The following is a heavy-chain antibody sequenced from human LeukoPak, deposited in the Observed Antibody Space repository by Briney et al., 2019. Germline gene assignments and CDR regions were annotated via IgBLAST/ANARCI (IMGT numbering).Heavy chain of an antibody. CDR3: ARDSSSEGPFDY. Sequence: GGSLRLSCAASGFIFSGSAVHWVRQASGKGLEWICRIRSKANNYATAYADSLKGRFTVSRDDSKNTAYLQMNSLKTEDTAVYYCARDSSSEGPFDYWGQGTLVTVSS. J-gene: IGHJ4*02. D-gene: IGHD6-6*01. V-gene: IGHV3-73*01. CDR1: GFIFSGSA. CDR2: IRSKANNYAT.